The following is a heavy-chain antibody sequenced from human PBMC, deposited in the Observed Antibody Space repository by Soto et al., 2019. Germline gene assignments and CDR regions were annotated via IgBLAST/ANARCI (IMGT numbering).Heavy chain of an antibody. V-gene: IGHV4-39*01. Sequence: SETLSLTCTVSGGSISSSSYYWGWIRQPPGKGLEWIGSIYYSGSTYYNPSLKSRVTISVDTSKNQFSLKLSSVTAADTAVYYCARHLYDSGSWYLGRGFDYWGQGTLVTVSS. CDR3: ARHLYDSGSWYLGRGFDY. CDR1: GGSISSSSYY. CDR2: IYYSGST. J-gene: IGHJ4*02. D-gene: IGHD6-13*01.